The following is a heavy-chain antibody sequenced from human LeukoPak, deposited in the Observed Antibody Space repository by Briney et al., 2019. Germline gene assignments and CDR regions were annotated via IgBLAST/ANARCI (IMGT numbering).Heavy chain of an antibody. CDR2: ISSSSSYI. CDR1: GFTFSSYS. Sequence: GGSLRLSCAASGFTFSSYSMNWVRQAPGKGLEWVSSISSSSSYIYYADSVKGRFTISRDNAKNSLYLQMNSLRAEDTAVYYCARGLHDYSLYYYGMDVWGQGTTVTVSS. CDR3: ARGLHDYSLYYYGMDV. V-gene: IGHV3-21*01. D-gene: IGHD2-15*01. J-gene: IGHJ6*02.